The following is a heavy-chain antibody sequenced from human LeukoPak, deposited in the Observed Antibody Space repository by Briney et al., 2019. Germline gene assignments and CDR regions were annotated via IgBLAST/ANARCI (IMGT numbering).Heavy chain of an antibody. D-gene: IGHD3-16*01. CDR2: VYNSGTA. J-gene: IGHJ4*02. V-gene: IGHV4-4*07. Sequence: SETLSLTCTVSGGSISSYYWSWIRQPAGKGLEWIGRVYNSGTADYNPSLQSRVTMSLDRSKIQFSLKLRSVTAADTAVYYCARITGGAWTSFDYWGQGILVTVSS. CDR3: ARITGGAWTSFDY. CDR1: GGSISSYY.